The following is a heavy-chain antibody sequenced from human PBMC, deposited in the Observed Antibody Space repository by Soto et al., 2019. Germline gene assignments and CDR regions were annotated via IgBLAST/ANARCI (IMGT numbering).Heavy chain of an antibody. Sequence: QVQLQESGPGLVKPSETLSLTCTVSGGSVSSGSYYWSWIRKPPGKGLEWIGYIYYSGSTNYNSSLKIRVTLLIDTYKNQFPLKLSSVTAADTAVYYCAIRYSSSKGYYFDYWGQGTLVTVSS. CDR2: IYYSGST. CDR1: GGSVSSGSYY. J-gene: IGHJ4*02. V-gene: IGHV4-61*01. CDR3: AIRYSSSKGYYFDY. D-gene: IGHD6-6*01.